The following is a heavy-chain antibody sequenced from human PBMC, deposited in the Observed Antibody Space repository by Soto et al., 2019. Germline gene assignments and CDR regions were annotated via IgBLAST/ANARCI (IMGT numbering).Heavy chain of an antibody. J-gene: IGHJ5*02. Sequence: SQTLSLTCAISGDSVSSNSAAWNWIRQSPSRGLEWLGRTYYRSKWYNDYAVSVKSRITINPDTSKNQFSLQLNSVTPEDTAVYYCARGLSWGGIAVAGYTQNWFDPWGQGTLVTVSS. CDR2: TYYRSKWYN. V-gene: IGHV6-1*01. D-gene: IGHD6-19*01. CDR3: ARGLSWGGIAVAGYTQNWFDP. CDR1: GDSVSSNSAA.